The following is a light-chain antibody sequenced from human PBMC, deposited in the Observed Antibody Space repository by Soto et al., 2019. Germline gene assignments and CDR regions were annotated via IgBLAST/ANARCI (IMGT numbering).Light chain of an antibody. CDR2: TAS. V-gene: IGKV1-5*03. Sequence: DIQMTQSPSTLSASVGDRVTITCRASQSINTWLAWYQQKPGKAPRLLIYTASSLDSGVPSRFSGSGSGTEFTLTISSLQPDDFATYYCQQHESYPLTFGQGTKVEIK. CDR1: QSINTW. J-gene: IGKJ1*01. CDR3: QQHESYPLT.